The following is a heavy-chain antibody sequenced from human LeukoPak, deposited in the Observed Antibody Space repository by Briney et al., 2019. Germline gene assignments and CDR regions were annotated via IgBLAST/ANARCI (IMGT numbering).Heavy chain of an antibody. D-gene: IGHD6-19*01. V-gene: IGHV3-21*01. Sequence: GGSLRLSCAASGFTFSIYSMNWVRQAPGKGLEWVSSISSSSYIYYADSVKGRFTISRDNAKNSLYLQMNSLRAEDTAVYYCARDKARYSSGWNAFDIWGQGTMVTVSS. CDR1: GFTFSIYS. CDR3: ARDKARYSSGWNAFDI. CDR2: ISSSSYI. J-gene: IGHJ3*02.